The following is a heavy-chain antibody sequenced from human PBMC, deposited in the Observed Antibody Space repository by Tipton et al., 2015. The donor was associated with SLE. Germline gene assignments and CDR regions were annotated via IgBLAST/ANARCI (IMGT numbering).Heavy chain of an antibody. Sequence: TLSLTCSVSGDSISRNYWIWIRQPPGKGLEWIGYISDGGGTNHNPSLKSRVTISVDPAKNQFSLKLTSVTAADPAMYYCARGMVTWRGAILGVDVWGQGTTVNVSS. D-gene: IGHD2-21*02. V-gene: IGHV4-59*08. CDR2: ISDGGGT. CDR1: GDSISRNY. CDR3: ARGMVTWRGAILGVDV. J-gene: IGHJ6*02.